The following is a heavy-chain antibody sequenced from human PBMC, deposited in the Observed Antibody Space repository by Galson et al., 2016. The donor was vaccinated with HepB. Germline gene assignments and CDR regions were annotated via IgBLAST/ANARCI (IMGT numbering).Heavy chain of an antibody. J-gene: IGHJ3*02. CDR3: ARAGVTTYFEAFDI. V-gene: IGHV4-59*01. CDR2: IYYTGST. Sequence: TLSLTCTVSGGSISSYYCSWIRQSPGKGLEWIGYIYYTGSTNYNPSLKSRGPISADTSKNQVPLKLSSVTAADTAVYYCARAGVTTYFEAFDIWGPGTMVTVSS. D-gene: IGHD4-11*01. CDR1: GGSISSYY.